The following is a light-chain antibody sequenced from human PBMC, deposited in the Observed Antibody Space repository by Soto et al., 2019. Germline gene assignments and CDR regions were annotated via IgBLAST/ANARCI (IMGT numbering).Light chain of an antibody. CDR1: QSISIW. Sequence: DIQMTQSPSTLSASAGDRVTITCRASQSISIWLAWYQRKPGKTPKLLINDASTLESGVPSRFTGSGSGTEFTLTINNLQPDDFATYYCQQFNSFPVTFGQGTRLDTK. CDR2: DAS. J-gene: IGKJ5*01. CDR3: QQFNSFPVT. V-gene: IGKV1-5*01.